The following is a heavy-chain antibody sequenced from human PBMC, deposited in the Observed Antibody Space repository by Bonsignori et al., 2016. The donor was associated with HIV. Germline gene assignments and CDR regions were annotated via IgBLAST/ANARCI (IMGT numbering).Heavy chain of an antibody. CDR2: IKQDGSEK. D-gene: IGHD3-10*01. CDR1: GFIFSNYW. V-gene: IGHV3-7*01. J-gene: IGHJ6*03. CDR3: ARDTGRFGESWSLFYYYYFYMDV. Sequence: GESLKISCAASGFIFSNYWMSWVRQAPGKGLEWVANIKQDGSEKYYVDSVKGRFTISRDNAKNSLYLQMNSLRTEDTAVYYCARDTGRFGESWSLFYYYYFYMDVWGKGTTVTVSS.